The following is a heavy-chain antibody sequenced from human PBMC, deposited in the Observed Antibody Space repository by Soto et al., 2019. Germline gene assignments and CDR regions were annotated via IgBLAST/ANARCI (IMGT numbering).Heavy chain of an antibody. D-gene: IGHD6-19*01. CDR2: IYYSGST. CDR3: AKERGHRIAVAADWFDP. CDR1: GGSISSGDYY. J-gene: IGHJ5*02. V-gene: IGHV4-30-4*01. Sequence: SETLSLTCTVSGGSISSGDYYWSWIRQPPGKGLEWIGYIYYSGSTYYNPSLKSRVTISVDTSKNQFSLTLSSVTAADTAVYYCAKERGHRIAVAADWFDPWGQGTLVTVS.